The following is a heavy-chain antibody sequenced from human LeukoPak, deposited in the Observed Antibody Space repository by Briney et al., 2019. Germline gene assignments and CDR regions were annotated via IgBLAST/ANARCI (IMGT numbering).Heavy chain of an antibody. CDR2: INPNSGGI. Sequence: ASVKVSCKASGYTFTGYYMHWVRQAPGQGLEWMGRINPNSGGINYAQKFQGRVTMTRDTSISTAYMELSRLRSDDTAVYYCAQYYYDSSGYYDAFDIWGQGTMVTVSS. CDR3: AQYYYDSSGYYDAFDI. V-gene: IGHV1-2*06. J-gene: IGHJ3*02. CDR1: GYTFTGYY. D-gene: IGHD3-22*01.